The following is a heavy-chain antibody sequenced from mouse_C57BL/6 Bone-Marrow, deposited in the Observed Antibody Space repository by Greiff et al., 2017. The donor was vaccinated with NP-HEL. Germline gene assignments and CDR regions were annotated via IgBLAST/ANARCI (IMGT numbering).Heavy chain of an antibody. CDR1: GYTFTSYW. D-gene: IGHD1-1*01. CDR3: ERESPTGPYAMDY. Sequence: VQLQQPGAELVMPGASVKLSCKASGYTFTSYWMHWVKQRPGQGLEWIGEIDPSGSYTNYNQKFKGKSTLTVDKSSSTAYMQLSSLTSEDSAVYNWERESPTGPYAMDYWGEGTAVTVSS. J-gene: IGHJ4*01. CDR2: IDPSGSYT. V-gene: IGHV1-69*01.